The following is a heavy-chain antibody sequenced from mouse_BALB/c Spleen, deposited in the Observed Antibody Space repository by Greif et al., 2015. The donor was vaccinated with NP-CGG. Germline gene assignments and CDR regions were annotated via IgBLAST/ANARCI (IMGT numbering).Heavy chain of an antibody. CDR2: ISSGGSYT. CDR3: ASYYGPAY. V-gene: IGHV5-9-3*01. Sequence: EVQLVESGGGLVKPGGSLKLSCAASGFTFSSYAMSWVRQTPEKRLEWVATISSGGSYTYYPDSVKGRFTISRDNAKNTLYLQMSSLRSEDAAMYYCASYYGPAYWGQGTLVTVSA. J-gene: IGHJ3*01. D-gene: IGHD1-2*01. CDR1: GFTFSSYA.